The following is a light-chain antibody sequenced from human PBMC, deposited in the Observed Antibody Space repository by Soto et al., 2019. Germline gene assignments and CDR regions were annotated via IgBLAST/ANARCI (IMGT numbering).Light chain of an antibody. J-gene: IGKJ1*01. CDR2: SAS. CDR1: QSISSD. V-gene: IGKV3-15*01. Sequence: IVMTQSPAALSVSPGERATLSCRASQSISSDLTWYQQKPGQAPRLLIHSASTRATGIPARFTGSGSGTEFALTISSLQSEDFAVYYCLKYYTWQTFGQGTKVEIK. CDR3: LKYYTWQT.